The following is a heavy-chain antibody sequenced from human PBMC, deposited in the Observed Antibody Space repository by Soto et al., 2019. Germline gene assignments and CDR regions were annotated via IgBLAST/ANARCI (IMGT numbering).Heavy chain of an antibody. CDR2: ISGSGGST. CDR3: AKGELLLMIVPDY. D-gene: IGHD3-22*01. V-gene: IGHV3-23*01. CDR1: GFTFSSYA. Sequence: GGSLRLSCAASGFTFSSYAMSWVRQAPGKGLEWVSAISGSGGSTYYADSVKGRFTISRDNSKNTLYLQMNSLRVEDTAVYYCAKGELLLMIVPDYWGQGTLVTVSS. J-gene: IGHJ4*02.